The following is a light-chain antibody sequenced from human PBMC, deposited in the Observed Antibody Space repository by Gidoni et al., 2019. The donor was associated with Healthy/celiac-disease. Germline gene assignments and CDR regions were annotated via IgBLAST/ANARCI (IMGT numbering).Light chain of an antibody. J-gene: IGKJ4*01. CDR3: QQYNSYPLX. CDR2: KAS. V-gene: IGKV1-5*03. CDR1: QSISSW. Sequence: DIQMTQSPSTLSASVGDRVTITCRASQSISSWLAWYQQKPGKAPKLLIYKASSLESGVPSRFSGSGSGTEFTLTISSLQPDDFATYYCQQYNSYPLXVXRGTKVEIK.